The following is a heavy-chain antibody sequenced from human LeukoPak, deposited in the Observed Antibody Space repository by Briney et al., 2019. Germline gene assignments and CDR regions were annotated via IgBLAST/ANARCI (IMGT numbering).Heavy chain of an antibody. CDR1: GFTFSSYA. D-gene: IGHD2-15*01. J-gene: IGHJ3*02. V-gene: IGHV3-23*01. CDR2: ISGSGGST. Sequence: PGGSLRLSCAASGFTFSSYAMSWVRQAPGKGLEWVSAISGSGGSTYYADSVKGRFTISRDNSQNTLYLQMNSLRAEDTAVYYCAKGPGLIVVVVAAADAFDIWGQGTMVTVSS. CDR3: AKGPGLIVVVVAAADAFDI.